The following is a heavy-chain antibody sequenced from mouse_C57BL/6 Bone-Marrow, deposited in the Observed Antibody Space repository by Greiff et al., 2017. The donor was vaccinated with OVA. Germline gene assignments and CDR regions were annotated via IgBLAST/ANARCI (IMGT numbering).Heavy chain of an antibody. CDR1: GYTFTDYY. CDR3: ARSPYYYGSAWFAY. Sequence: VKLVESGAELVRPGASVKLSCKASGYTFTDYYINWVKQRPGQGLEWIARIYPGSGNTYYNEKFKGKATLTAEKSSSTAYMQLSSLTSEDSAVYFCARSPYYYGSAWFAYWGQGTLVTVSA. CDR2: IYPGSGNT. J-gene: IGHJ3*01. V-gene: IGHV1-76*01. D-gene: IGHD1-1*01.